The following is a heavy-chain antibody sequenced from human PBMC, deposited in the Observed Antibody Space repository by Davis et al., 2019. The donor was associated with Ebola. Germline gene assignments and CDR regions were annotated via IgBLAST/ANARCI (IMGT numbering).Heavy chain of an antibody. CDR1: GSPFSDQW. Sequence: GESLKISCTASGSPFSDQWMHWARQGPGKGLIWVSAISSGGHTTTYADSVKGRFTISRDNAKNSLYLQMNSLRAEDTAIYYCAREQIAARSFDYWGLGTLVTVSS. V-gene: IGHV3-74*01. J-gene: IGHJ4*02. D-gene: IGHD6-6*01. CDR3: AREQIAARSFDY. CDR2: ISSGGHTT.